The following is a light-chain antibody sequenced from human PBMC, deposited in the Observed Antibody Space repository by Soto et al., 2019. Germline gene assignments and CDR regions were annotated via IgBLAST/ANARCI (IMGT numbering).Light chain of an antibody. CDR1: QSVSSN. Sequence: EIVMTQSPATLSVSPGERATLSCRASQSVSSNLAWYQQKPGQAPRLLIYGASTRGTGIPARFRGSGSGTEFNVTISSRQSEDVAVYYCQYYNNGPGRTFGRGTKLEIK. V-gene: IGKV3-15*01. CDR2: GAS. CDR3: QYYNNGPGRT. J-gene: IGKJ2*02.